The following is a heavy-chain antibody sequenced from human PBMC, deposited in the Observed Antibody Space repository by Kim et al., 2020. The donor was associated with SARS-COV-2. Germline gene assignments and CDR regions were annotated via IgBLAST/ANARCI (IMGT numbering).Heavy chain of an antibody. D-gene: IGHD2-2*01. CDR3: ANDKTWGVVVPADMDWVEA. CDR2: ISGDGVST. Sequence: GGSLRLSCAASGFTYDDYAMHWVRQAPGKGLEWVSLISGDGVSTYYADSVKGRFTISRDNSKNSLYLQMNSLRTEDTALYYCANDKTWGVVVPADMDWVEAWGQGTLITVCS. J-gene: IGHJ5*02. CDR1: GFTYDDYA. V-gene: IGHV3-43*02.